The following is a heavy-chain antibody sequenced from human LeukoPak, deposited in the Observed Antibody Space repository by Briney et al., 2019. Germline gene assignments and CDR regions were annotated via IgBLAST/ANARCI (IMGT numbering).Heavy chain of an antibody. CDR2: INAGNGNT. J-gene: IGHJ4*02. CDR1: GYTFTSYA. D-gene: IGHD6-19*01. V-gene: IGHV1-3*01. CDR3: ARARIAVAGTYPDY. Sequence: GASVTVSCKASGYTFTSYAMHWVRQAPGQRLEWMGWINAGNGNTKYSQKFQGRVTITRDTSASTAYMELSSLRSEDTAVYYCARARIAVAGTYPDYWGQGTLVTVSS.